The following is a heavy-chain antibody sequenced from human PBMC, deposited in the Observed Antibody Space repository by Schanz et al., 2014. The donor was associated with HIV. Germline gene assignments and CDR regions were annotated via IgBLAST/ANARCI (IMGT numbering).Heavy chain of an antibody. D-gene: IGHD3-10*01. J-gene: IGHJ4*02. CDR1: GFTFSTND. CDR2: ISHNGNND. CDR3: AKAGLFFGQLWLGFFDS. Sequence: VQLLESGGGLVQPGGSLRLSCAASGFTFSTNDMHWVRQLPGKGLEWVAVISHNGNNDYYAESVKGRFTISRDNSKNTLDLQMNNLKPEDTAVYYCAKAGLFFGQLWLGFFDSWGQGAQVTVSS. V-gene: IGHV3-30*18.